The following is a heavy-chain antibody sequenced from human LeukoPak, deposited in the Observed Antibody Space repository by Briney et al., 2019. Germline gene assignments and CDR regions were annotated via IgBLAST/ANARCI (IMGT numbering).Heavy chain of an antibody. D-gene: IGHD5-18*01. J-gene: IGHJ2*01. CDR1: GGSISSYY. V-gene: IGHV4-59*08. CDR2: IYHSGST. CDR3: ARRMDTLWYFDL. Sequence: PSETLSLTCTVSGGSISSYYWNWIRQPPGKGLEWIGYIYHSGSTDYNPSLKSRVTISVDTSKNQFSLKLSSVTAADTAVYYCARRMDTLWYFDLWGRGTLVTVSS.